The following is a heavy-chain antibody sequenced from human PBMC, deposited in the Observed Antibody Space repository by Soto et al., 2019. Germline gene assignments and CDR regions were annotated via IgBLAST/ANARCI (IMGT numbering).Heavy chain of an antibody. D-gene: IGHD2-2*03. CDR3: ARLNGYCISTNCRGYYGMDV. CDR1: GGSVSSSSYS. Sequence: PSETLSLTCTVSGGSVSSSSYSWGWIRQSPGKGLEWIGTIYSSENTYYNPSLMSRVTISVDTSENEFSLKLSSVTAADTAVYYCARLNGYCISTNCRGYYGMDVWGQGTTVTVSS. J-gene: IGHJ6*02. V-gene: IGHV4-39*01. CDR2: IYSSENT.